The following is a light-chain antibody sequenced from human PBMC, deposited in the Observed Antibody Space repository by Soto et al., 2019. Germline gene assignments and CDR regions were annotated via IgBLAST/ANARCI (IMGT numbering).Light chain of an antibody. V-gene: IGKV3-20*01. Sequence: EIVLTQSPGTLSLYPGERATPSCRASQTVGSSFLAWFQHKPGQAPRLLIYGASTRATGIPDRFSGSGSGTDFTLTISRLEPEDFAVYYCHQYGSSQTFGQGTKVDIK. CDR2: GAS. J-gene: IGKJ1*01. CDR1: QTVGSSF. CDR3: HQYGSSQT.